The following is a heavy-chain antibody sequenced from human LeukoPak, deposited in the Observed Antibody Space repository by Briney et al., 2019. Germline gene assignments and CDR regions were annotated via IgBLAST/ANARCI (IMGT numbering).Heavy chain of an antibody. CDR1: GFTFSSYW. CDR3: AGVSGASFWLLSNWYFDL. V-gene: IGHV3-7*01. J-gene: IGHJ2*01. Sequence: GGSLRLSCAASGFTFSSYWMSWVRQAPGKGLEWVANIKQDGSEKYYVDSVKGRFTISRDNAKNSLYLQMNSLRAEDTAVYYCAGVSGASFWLLSNWYFDLWGRGTLVTVSS. CDR2: IKQDGSEK. D-gene: IGHD3-9*01.